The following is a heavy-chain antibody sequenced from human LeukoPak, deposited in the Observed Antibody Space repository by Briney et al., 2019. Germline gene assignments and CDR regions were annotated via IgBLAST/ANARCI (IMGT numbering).Heavy chain of an antibody. J-gene: IGHJ4*02. Sequence: ETLSLTCTVSGGSISSYYWSWVRQAPGKGLEWVSAISGSGGSTYYADSVKGRFTISRDNSKNTLYLQMNSLRAEDTAVYYCAKSFVGALDYWGQGTLVTVSS. CDR1: GGSISSYY. CDR2: ISGSGGST. D-gene: IGHD1-26*01. V-gene: IGHV3-23*01. CDR3: AKSFVGALDY.